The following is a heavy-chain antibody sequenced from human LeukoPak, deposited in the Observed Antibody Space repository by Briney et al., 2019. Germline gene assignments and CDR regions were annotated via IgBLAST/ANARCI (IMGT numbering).Heavy chain of an antibody. CDR1: GFTFSSYA. CDR2: ISGSGGST. V-gene: IGHV3-23*01. CDR3: AKGRSMIVATTVAY. J-gene: IGHJ4*02. Sequence: QSGGSLRLSCAASGFTFSSYAMSWVRQAPGKGLEWVSAISGSGGSTYYADSVKGRFSISRDNSKSTLYLQMNSLRAEDTAVYYCAKGRSMIVATTVAYWGQGTLVTVSS. D-gene: IGHD3-22*01.